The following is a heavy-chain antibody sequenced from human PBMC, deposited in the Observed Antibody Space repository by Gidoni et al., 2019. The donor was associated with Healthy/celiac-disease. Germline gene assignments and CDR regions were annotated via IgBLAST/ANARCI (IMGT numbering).Heavy chain of an antibody. Sequence: EVQLVQSGGGLVQPGGSLRLSCAASGFTFSSYAMNWVRQAPGKGLEWVSAISGSGGSTYYADSVKGRFTVSRDNSKNTLFLRMNSLRAEDTAIYYCAKPTSSWYGSYFDFWGQGTLVTVSS. D-gene: IGHD6-13*01. J-gene: IGHJ4*02. CDR3: AKPTSSWYGSYFDF. CDR2: ISGSGGST. CDR1: GFTFSSYA. V-gene: IGHV3-23*04.